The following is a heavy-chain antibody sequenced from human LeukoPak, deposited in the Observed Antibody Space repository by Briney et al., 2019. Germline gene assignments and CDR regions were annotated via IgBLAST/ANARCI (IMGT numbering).Heavy chain of an antibody. Sequence: ASVKVSCTCSAYTFTSYGISWVRQAPGQGIEWMGWISAYNGNTNYAQKLQGRVTMTRDMSTSTVYMELSSLRSEDTAVYYCARAECSGGSCYGSGDYWGQGTLVTVSS. D-gene: IGHD2-15*01. V-gene: IGHV1-18*01. CDR2: ISAYNGNT. CDR1: AYTFTSYG. CDR3: ARAECSGGSCYGSGDY. J-gene: IGHJ4*02.